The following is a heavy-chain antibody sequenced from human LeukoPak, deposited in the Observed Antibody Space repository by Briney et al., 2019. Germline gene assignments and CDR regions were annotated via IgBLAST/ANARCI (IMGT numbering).Heavy chain of an antibody. D-gene: IGHD3-10*01. Sequence: PSETLSLTCAVYGGSFSGYYWRWIRQPPGKGLEWIGEINHGGSTNYNPSLKSRVTISVDTSKNQFSLKLSSVTAADTAVYYCARGGLRYYGSGSARWFDPWGQGTLVTVSS. CDR2: INHGGST. V-gene: IGHV4-34*01. CDR3: ARGGLRYYGSGSARWFDP. CDR1: GGSFSGYY. J-gene: IGHJ5*02.